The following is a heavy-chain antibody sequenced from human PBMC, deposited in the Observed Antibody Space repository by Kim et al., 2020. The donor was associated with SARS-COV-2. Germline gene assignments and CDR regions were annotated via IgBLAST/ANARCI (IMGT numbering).Heavy chain of an antibody. Sequence: SETLSLTCTVSGGSISSYYWSWIRQPPGKGLEWIGYIYYSGSTNYNPSLKSRVTISVDTSKNQFSLKLSSVTAADTAVYYCARSTLPVAGSDYWGQGTLAT. V-gene: IGHV4-59*13. D-gene: IGHD6-19*01. J-gene: IGHJ4*02. CDR2: IYYSGST. CDR1: GGSISSYY. CDR3: ARSTLPVAGSDY.